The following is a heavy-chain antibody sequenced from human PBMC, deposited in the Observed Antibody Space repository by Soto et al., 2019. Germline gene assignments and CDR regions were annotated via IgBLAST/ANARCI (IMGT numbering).Heavy chain of an antibody. D-gene: IGHD6-13*01. Sequence: QLRLQESGPGLLKSSETLSLTCTISGGSFRSSSYYWGWIRQPPGKGLEWIASIYYSGRTNNNPALKHRVTLSIDMYTNQFSLKMNSVPAADTGVYYCARHEGGGAADRPPDSWGQGTRVTVSS. V-gene: IGHV4-39*01. CDR3: ARHEGGGAADRPPDS. CDR2: IYYSGRT. J-gene: IGHJ4*02. CDR1: GGSFRSSSYY.